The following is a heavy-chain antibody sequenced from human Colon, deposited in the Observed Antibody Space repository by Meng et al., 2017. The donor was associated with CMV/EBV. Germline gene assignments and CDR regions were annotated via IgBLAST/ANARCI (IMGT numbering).Heavy chain of an antibody. Sequence: GESLKISCAASGFTFYTYGMNWVRQAPGKGLEWVAYIDPSSSYISYADSVKGRFAISRDNAKNSLYLEMNSLRAEDTATYYCARVHDSGGSIYYYFGMDVWGQGTTVTVSS. D-gene: IGHD3-22*01. CDR2: IDPSSSYI. J-gene: IGHJ6*02. CDR1: GFTFYTYG. V-gene: IGHV3-21*04. CDR3: ARVHDSGGSIYYYFGMDV.